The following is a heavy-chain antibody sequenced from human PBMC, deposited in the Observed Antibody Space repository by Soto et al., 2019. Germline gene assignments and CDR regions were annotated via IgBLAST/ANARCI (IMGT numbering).Heavy chain of an antibody. J-gene: IGHJ6*02. Sequence: GGSLRLSCAASGFTFSSYAMSWVRQAPGKGLEWVSAISGSGGSTYYADSVKGRFTISRDNSKNTLYLQMNSLRAEDTAVYYCAKDRLLWFGEPSDYGMDVWGQGTTVTVSS. CDR2: ISGSGGST. CDR1: GFTFSSYA. D-gene: IGHD3-10*01. CDR3: AKDRLLWFGEPSDYGMDV. V-gene: IGHV3-23*01.